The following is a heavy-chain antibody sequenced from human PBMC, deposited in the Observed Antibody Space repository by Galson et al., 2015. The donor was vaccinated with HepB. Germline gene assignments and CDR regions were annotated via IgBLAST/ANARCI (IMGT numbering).Heavy chain of an antibody. J-gene: IGHJ5*02. CDR1: GGSFSGYY. D-gene: IGHD2-2*01. Sequence: ATQSLTCAVYGGSFSGYYWCWLRQPPGEGLERSGEINHNGNTNYNPSHKSRVTITVDTSKNQSSLKLSSVTAADTAVYYCARGARTMIVVVPAAHKRFDPWGQGTLVTVSS. CDR3: ARGARTMIVVVPAAHKRFDP. V-gene: IGHV4-34*01. CDR2: INHNGNT.